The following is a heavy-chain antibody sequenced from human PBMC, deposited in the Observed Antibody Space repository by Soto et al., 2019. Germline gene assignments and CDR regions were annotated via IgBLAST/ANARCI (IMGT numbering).Heavy chain of an antibody. Sequence: QVQLQESGPGLVKPSQTLSLTCTVSGGSISSGGYYWSWIRQHPGKGLEWIGYIYYSGSTYYNPSLKSRVTISVDTSKNQFSLKLSSVTAADTAVYYCARGTIAAAAVAKAPYVDYWGQGTLLTVSS. CDR3: ARGTIAAAAVAKAPYVDY. V-gene: IGHV4-31*03. CDR2: IYYSGST. CDR1: GGSISSGGYY. J-gene: IGHJ4*02. D-gene: IGHD6-13*01.